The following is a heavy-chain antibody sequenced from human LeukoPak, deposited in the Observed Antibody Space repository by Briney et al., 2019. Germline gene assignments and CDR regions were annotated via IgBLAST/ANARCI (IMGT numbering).Heavy chain of an antibody. J-gene: IGHJ4*02. CDR2: IDPSDSYT. Sequence: GESLRISCQGSGYSFTSYWINWVCQMPGKGLEWMGRIDPSDSYTNYSPSFQGHVTLSADKSISTAYLQWSSLEASDTAMYYCATLPVVGATSYWGQGTLVTVSS. V-gene: IGHV5-10-1*01. CDR3: ATLPVVGATSY. D-gene: IGHD1-26*01. CDR1: GYSFTSYW.